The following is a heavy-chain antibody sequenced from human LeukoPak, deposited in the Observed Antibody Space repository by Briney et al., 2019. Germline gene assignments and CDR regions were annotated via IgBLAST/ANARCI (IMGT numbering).Heavy chain of an antibody. CDR2: IYHNGRT. D-gene: IGHD3-3*01. V-gene: IGHV4-59*01. CDR3: ARASEGIGYFDT. Sequence: SETLSLTCTVSGASFSNDYWSWVRQAPGKGLEWIGYIYHNGRTNYSPTLKSRITMSIDTSQNQFSLKLTSVTSADTAVYYCARASEGIGYFDTWGRGSLVTVSS. J-gene: IGHJ4*02. CDR1: GASFSNDY.